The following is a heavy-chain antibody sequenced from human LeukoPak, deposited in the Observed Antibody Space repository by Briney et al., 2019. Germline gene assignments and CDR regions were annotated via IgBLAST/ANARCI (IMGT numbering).Heavy chain of an antibody. CDR2: IIPIFGTA. CDR3: ALSPLDRKVRAARPNWFDP. V-gene: IGHV1-69*05. CDR1: GGTFSSYA. J-gene: IGHJ5*02. D-gene: IGHD6-6*01. Sequence: SVKVSCKASGGTFSSYAISWVRQAPGQGLEWMGGIIPIFGTANYAQKFQGRVTITTDESTSTAYMELSSLRSEDTAVYYCALSPLDRKVRAARPNWFDPWGQGTLVTVSS.